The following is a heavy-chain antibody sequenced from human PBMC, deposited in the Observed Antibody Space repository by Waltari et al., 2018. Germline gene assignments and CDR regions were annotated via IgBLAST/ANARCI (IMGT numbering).Heavy chain of an antibody. Sequence: EVQLVESGGGLVQPGGSLRLSCAASGFTFSSYAMSWVRQAPGKGLEWVSAISGSGGSTSYADSVKGRFTISRDNSKNARYLQMNSRRAEDTAVYYCAKDRPRITMVRGGMDVWGKGTTVTVSS. D-gene: IGHD3-10*01. CDR1: GFTFSSYA. CDR2: ISGSGGST. V-gene: IGHV3-23*04. J-gene: IGHJ6*04. CDR3: AKDRPRITMVRGGMDV.